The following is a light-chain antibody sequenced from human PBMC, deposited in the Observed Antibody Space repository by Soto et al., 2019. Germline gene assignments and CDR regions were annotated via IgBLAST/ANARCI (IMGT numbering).Light chain of an antibody. CDR1: QSVSGW. CDR3: QQYETFSGP. Sequence: DIQMTQSPSTLSASVGDTVTVTCRASQSVSGWLAWYQQKPGEAPKLLIYYASALPRGVPSRFSGSGSGTKFTLTIASLQPDDFATYYCQQYETFSGPFGPGTKVDIK. V-gene: IGKV1-5*01. CDR2: YAS. J-gene: IGKJ1*01.